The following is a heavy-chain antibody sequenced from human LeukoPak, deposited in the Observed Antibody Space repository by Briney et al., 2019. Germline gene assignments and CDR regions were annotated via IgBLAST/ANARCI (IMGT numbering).Heavy chain of an antibody. V-gene: IGHV3-48*01. CDR2: ISSSSSAI. Sequence: PGASLRLSCAASGFSFSTSSMNWVRQAPGKGLEWISYISSSSSAIYYGDSVKGRFAISRDNAKNSLYLQMNSLRAEDTAIYYCARENWDLVAVPMDVWGKGTTVIVSS. CDR1: GFSFSTSS. J-gene: IGHJ6*04. D-gene: IGHD1-26*01. CDR3: ARENWDLVAVPMDV.